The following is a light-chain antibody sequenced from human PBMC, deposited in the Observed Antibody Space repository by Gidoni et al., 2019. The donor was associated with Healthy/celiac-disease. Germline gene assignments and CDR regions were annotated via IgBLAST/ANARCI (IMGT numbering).Light chain of an antibody. J-gene: IGKJ1*01. CDR1: QSISSY. CDR2: AAS. V-gene: IGKV1-39*01. CDR3: QQSYSTPS. Sequence: IQMTQSPSSLSASVGERVTITCRASQSISSYLNWYQQKPGKAPKLLIYAASSLQSGVPSRFSGSGSGTDFTLTISSLQPEDFATYYCQQSYSTPSFGQGTKVEIK.